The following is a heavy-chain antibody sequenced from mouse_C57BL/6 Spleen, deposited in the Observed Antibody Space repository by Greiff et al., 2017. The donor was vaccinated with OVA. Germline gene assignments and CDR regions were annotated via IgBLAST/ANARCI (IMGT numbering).Heavy chain of an antibody. V-gene: IGHV1-74*01. J-gene: IGHJ4*01. D-gene: IGHD2-4*01. CDR2: IHPSDSDT. CDR3: AITIYYDYRYAMDY. Sequence: QVQLQQPGAELVKPGASVKVSCKASGYTFTSYWMHWVKQRPGQGLEWIGRIHPSDSDTNYNQKFKGKATLTVDKSSSTAYMQLSSLTSEDSAVYYCAITIYYDYRYAMDYWGQGTSVTVSS. CDR1: GYTFTSYW.